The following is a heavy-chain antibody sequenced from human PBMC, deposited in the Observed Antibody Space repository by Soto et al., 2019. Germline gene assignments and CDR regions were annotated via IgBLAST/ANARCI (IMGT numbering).Heavy chain of an antibody. CDR3: ARLAVAGTRSAFDI. D-gene: IGHD6-19*01. J-gene: IGHJ3*02. Sequence: PSETLSLTCAVYGGSFSGYYWSWIRQPPGKGLEWIGEINHSGSTNYNPSLESRVTISVDTSKNQFSLKLSSVTAADTAVYYCARLAVAGTRSAFDIWGQGTMVTVSS. V-gene: IGHV4-34*01. CDR1: GGSFSGYY. CDR2: INHSGST.